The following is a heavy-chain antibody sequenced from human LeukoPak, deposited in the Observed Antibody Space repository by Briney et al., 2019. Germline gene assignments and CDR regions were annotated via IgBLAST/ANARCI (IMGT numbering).Heavy chain of an antibody. J-gene: IGHJ3*02. V-gene: IGHV3-9*01. CDR1: GFTFDDYA. CDR3: AKFDGSGYYGEAAFDI. CDR2: ISWNSGSI. D-gene: IGHD3-22*01. Sequence: GGSLRLSCAASGFTFDDYAMHWVRQAPGKGLEWVSGISWNSGSIGYADSVKGRFTISRDNAKNSLYLQMNSLRAEDTALYYCAKFDGSGYYGEAAFDIWGQGTMVTVSS.